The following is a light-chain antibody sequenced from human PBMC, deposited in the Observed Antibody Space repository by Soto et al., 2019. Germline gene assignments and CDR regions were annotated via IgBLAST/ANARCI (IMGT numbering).Light chain of an antibody. V-gene: IGKV3D-20*02. CDR1: QSVSNRY. Sequence: DIVLTQSPAILSVSPGASATLSCGASQSVSNRYLVWYQQKPAQAPRLLIYGASTRATGIPDRFSGSGSGTDFTLTSSSLEPEDFAVYDCQQRSNWPGTFGQGTRLEIK. CDR3: QQRSNWPGT. J-gene: IGKJ5*01. CDR2: GAS.